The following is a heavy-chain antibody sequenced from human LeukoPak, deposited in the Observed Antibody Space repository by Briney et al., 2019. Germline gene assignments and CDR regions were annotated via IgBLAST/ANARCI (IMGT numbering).Heavy chain of an antibody. CDR3: AREYYDTLTGYHKMDYPLGEGYGMDV. J-gene: IGHJ6*02. CDR1: GGTFSSYA. CDR2: IIPIFGTA. V-gene: IGHV1-69*13. Sequence: SVKVSCKASGGTFSSYAISWVRQAPGQGLEWMGGIIPIFGTANYAQKFQGRVTITADESTSTAYMELSSLRAEDTALYYCAREYYDTLTGYHKMDYPLGEGYGMDVWGQGTTVTVSS. D-gene: IGHD3-9*01.